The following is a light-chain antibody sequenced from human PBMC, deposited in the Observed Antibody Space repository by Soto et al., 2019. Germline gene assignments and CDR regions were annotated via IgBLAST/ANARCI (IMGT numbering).Light chain of an antibody. Sequence: DIVMTQSPDSLAVSLGETATINCKSSHSILYSSNNKNYLAWYQQKPGQHPKLLIYWASTRESGVPDRFSGSGSATDFPLTISSLQAEDVAVYYCQQYFSTPPYTFGQGTTLEI. V-gene: IGKV4-1*01. CDR2: WAS. CDR3: QQYFSTPPYT. CDR1: HSILYSSNNKNY. J-gene: IGKJ2*01.